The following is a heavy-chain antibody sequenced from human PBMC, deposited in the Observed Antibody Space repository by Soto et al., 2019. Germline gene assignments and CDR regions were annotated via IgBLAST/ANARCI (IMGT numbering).Heavy chain of an antibody. CDR3: ARDSDIVVVPAAMIYYYYYYGMDV. D-gene: IGHD2-2*01. J-gene: IGHJ6*02. CDR1: GYTFTSYY. CDR2: INPSGGST. Sequence: ASVKVSCKASGYTFTSYYMHWVRQAPGQGLEWMGIINPSGGSTSYAQKFQGRVTMTRDTSTSTVYMELSSLRSEDTAVYYCARDSDIVVVPAAMIYYYYYYGMDVWGQGTTVTVSS. V-gene: IGHV1-46*01.